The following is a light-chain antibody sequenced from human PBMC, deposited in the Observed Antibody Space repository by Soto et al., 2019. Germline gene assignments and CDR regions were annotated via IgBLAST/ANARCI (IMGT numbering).Light chain of an antibody. CDR3: CSYASSSPHWV. Sequence: QSALTQPASVSGSPGQSITISCTGTSSDVGSHNFVSWYQQHPGKVPKPMIYEATKRPSGVSNRFSGSKSGNTASLTISGLHAEDEADYYCCSYASSSPHWVFGGGTKLTVL. CDR2: EAT. V-gene: IGLV2-23*01. J-gene: IGLJ3*02. CDR1: SSDVGSHNF.